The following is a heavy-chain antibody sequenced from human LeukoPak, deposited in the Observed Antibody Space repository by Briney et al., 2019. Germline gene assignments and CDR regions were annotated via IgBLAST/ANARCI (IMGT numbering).Heavy chain of an antibody. D-gene: IGHD4-17*01. Sequence: GGSLRLSCAASGFTFSNYAMNWVRQAPGKGLEWVSGISGRGGSTFYVDSVKGRFTISRDNSKNTLYLQMNSLRAEDTAIYYCARDDYGETFDYWGRGTLVTVSS. CDR2: ISGRGGST. CDR3: ARDDYGETFDY. J-gene: IGHJ4*02. V-gene: IGHV3-23*01. CDR1: GFTFSNYA.